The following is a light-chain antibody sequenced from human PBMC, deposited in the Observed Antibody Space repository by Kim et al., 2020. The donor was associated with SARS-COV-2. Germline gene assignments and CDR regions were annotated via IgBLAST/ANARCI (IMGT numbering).Light chain of an antibody. CDR3: QAWDSSLGV. CDR1: KLGDKY. J-gene: IGLJ2*01. CDR2: QDS. V-gene: IGLV3-1*01. Sequence: VSPGQTASITCSGDKLGDKYACWYQQKPGQSPVLVIYQDSKRPSGIPERFSGSNSGNTATLTISGTQAMDEADYYCQAWDSSLGVFGGGTQLTVL.